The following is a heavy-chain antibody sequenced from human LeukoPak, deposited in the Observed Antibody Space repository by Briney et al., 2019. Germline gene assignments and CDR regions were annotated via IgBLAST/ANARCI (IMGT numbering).Heavy chain of an antibody. Sequence: GASVKVSCKASGYTFTSYAMHWVRQAPGQRLEWMGWIIAGNGNTKYSQKFQGRVTITRDTSASTAYMELSSLRSEDTAVYYCARDTGGNSGSYYGYWGQGTLVTVSS. CDR3: ARDTGGNSGSYYGY. CDR2: IIAGNGNT. V-gene: IGHV1-3*01. J-gene: IGHJ4*02. D-gene: IGHD1-26*01. CDR1: GYTFTSYA.